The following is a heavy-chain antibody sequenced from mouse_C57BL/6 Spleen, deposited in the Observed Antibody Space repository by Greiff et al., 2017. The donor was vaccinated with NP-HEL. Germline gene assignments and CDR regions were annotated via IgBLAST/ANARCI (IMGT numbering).Heavy chain of an antibody. CDR1: GYTFTSYW. J-gene: IGHJ4*01. D-gene: IGHD1-1*01. Sequence: QVQLQQPGAELVRPGSSVKLSCKASGYTFTSYWMHWVKQRPIQGLEWIGNIDPSDSETYYNQKFKDKATLTVDKSSSTAYMQLSSLTSEDSAVYYCARDYYYGSSDYAMDYWGQGTSVTVSS. V-gene: IGHV1-52*01. CDR2: IDPSDSET. CDR3: ARDYYYGSSDYAMDY.